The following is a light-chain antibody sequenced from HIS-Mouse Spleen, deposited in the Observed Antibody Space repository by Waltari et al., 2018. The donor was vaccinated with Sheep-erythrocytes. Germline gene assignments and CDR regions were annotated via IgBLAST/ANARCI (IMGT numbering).Light chain of an antibody. J-gene: IGLJ3*02. CDR3: CSYAGSSTPWV. CDR1: SSDVGRVTL. Sequence: QPALPQPAPVSGPPGHPIAISSIGNSSDVGRVTLVAWYQQHPGKAPKLMIYEGSKRPSGVSNRFSGSKSGNTASLTISGLQAEDEADYYCCSYAGSSTPWVFGGGTKLTVL. CDR2: EGS. V-gene: IGLV2-23*01.